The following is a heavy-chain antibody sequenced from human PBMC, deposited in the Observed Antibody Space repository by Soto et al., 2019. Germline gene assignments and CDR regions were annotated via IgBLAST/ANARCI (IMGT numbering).Heavy chain of an antibody. CDR3: AKGGFWVHYGMDV. D-gene: IGHD2-15*01. CDR2: ISRSGDIT. CDR1: GSTFSAFC. Sequence: EVQLLESGGALAQPGGSLRLSCAASGSTFSAFCMNWVHQAPGKGLELVSAISRSGDITYYADSVKGRFTISRDNSKNTLYLEMNSLTGDDTAVYYCAKGGFWVHYGMDVWGQGTTVIVSS. V-gene: IGHV3-23*01. J-gene: IGHJ6*02.